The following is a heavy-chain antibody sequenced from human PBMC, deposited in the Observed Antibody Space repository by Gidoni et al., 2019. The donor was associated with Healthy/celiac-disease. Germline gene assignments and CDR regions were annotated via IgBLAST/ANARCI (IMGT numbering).Heavy chain of an antibody. D-gene: IGHD3-22*01. CDR2: IIPIFGTA. J-gene: IGHJ4*02. CDR1: AGTFSSYA. Sequence: QAQLVQSGAEVKKPGSSVQVSCKASAGTFSSYAISWVRQAPGQGLAWMGGIIPIFGTANYAQKFQGRVTITADEYTSTAYMELSSLRSEDTAVYYCARDFRDSSGYPGRYFDYWGQGTLVTVSS. CDR3: ARDFRDSSGYPGRYFDY. V-gene: IGHV1-69*01.